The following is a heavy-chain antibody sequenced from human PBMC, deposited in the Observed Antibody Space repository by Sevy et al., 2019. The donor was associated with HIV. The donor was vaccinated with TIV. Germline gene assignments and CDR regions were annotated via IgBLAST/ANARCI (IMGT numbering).Heavy chain of an antibody. V-gene: IGHV3-9*03. D-gene: IGHD3-22*01. CDR2: ISWNGGSI. CDR1: GFIFDNYA. J-gene: IGHJ4*02. Sequence: GGSLRLSCAASGFIFDNYAMHWVRQGPGKGLEWVSGISWNGGSIHYADSVKGRFTISRDNAKNSLYLQMHRLRGEDMGVYYCVKDTTIDSSGYYPAGFDYWGQGTLVTVSS. CDR3: VKDTTIDSSGYYPAGFDY.